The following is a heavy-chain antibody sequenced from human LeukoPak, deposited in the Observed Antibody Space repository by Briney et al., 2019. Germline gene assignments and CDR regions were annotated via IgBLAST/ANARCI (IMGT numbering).Heavy chain of an antibody. D-gene: IGHD3-10*01. J-gene: IGHJ5*02. CDR2: IRSKAYGGTT. CDR3: TRAITMVRGVRWFDP. Sequence: GGSLRLSCTASGFTFGDYAMSWVRQAPGEGLEWVGFIRSKAYGGTTEYAASVKGRFTISRDDSKSIAYLQMNSLKTEDTAVYYCTRAITMVRGVRWFDPWGQGTLVTVSS. V-gene: IGHV3-49*04. CDR1: GFTFGDYA.